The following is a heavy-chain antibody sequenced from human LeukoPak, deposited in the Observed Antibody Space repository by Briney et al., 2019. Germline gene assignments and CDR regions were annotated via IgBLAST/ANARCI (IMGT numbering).Heavy chain of an antibody. J-gene: IGHJ4*02. CDR2: IKQDGSEK. Sequence: PGGSLRLSCAASGFTFSSYWMSWVRQAPGKGLEWVANIKQDGSEKYYVDSVKGRFTISRDNAKNSLYLQMNSLRAEDTAVYYCARQERYFDWPCFDYWGQGTLVTVSS. CDR3: ARQERYFDWPCFDY. V-gene: IGHV3-7*03. CDR1: GFTFSSYW. D-gene: IGHD3-9*01.